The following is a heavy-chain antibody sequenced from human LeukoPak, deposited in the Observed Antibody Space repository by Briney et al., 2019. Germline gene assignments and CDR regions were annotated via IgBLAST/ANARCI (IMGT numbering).Heavy chain of an antibody. CDR1: GFIFTNYG. D-gene: IGHD3-10*01. Sequence: GGSLRLSCAASGFIFTNYGMHWVRQAPGKGLQWVAFIRYDGRNKYYADSVKGRFTISRDNSKNTLYPQMNSLRAEDTAVYYCARETRDYYGSGSYYTSYYFDYWGQGTLVTVSS. CDR2: IRYDGRNK. CDR3: ARETRDYYGSGSYYTSYYFDY. J-gene: IGHJ4*02. V-gene: IGHV3-30*02.